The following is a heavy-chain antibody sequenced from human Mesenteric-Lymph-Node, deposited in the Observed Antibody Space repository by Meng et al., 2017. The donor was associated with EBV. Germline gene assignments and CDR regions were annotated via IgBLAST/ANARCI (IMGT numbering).Heavy chain of an antibody. J-gene: IGHJ4*02. CDR1: EFIFSSYW. CDR2: INSDGSDT. D-gene: IGHD3-10*01. V-gene: IGHV3-74*01. Sequence: EVQLVESGGGLVQPGGSLRLSCAASEFIFSSYWMHWVRQAPGKGLVWVSRINSDGSDTSYADSVKGRFTISRDNAKNTLYLQMNSLRAEDTAVYYCATGTYYWYYDYWGQGTLVTVSS. CDR3: ATGTYYWYYDY.